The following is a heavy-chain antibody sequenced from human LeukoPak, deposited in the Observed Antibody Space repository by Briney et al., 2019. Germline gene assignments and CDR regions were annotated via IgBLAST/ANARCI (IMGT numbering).Heavy chain of an antibody. Sequence: GRSLRLSCEASGFTFGSYEMNWVRQAPGKGLEWVSYISSSGSTIYYADSVKGRFTISRDNAKNSLYLQMNSLRAEDTAVYYCARDLVTTVTIYYFDYWGQGTLVTVSS. J-gene: IGHJ4*02. CDR1: GFTFGSYE. D-gene: IGHD4-11*01. CDR2: ISSSGSTI. V-gene: IGHV3-48*03. CDR3: ARDLVTTVTIYYFDY.